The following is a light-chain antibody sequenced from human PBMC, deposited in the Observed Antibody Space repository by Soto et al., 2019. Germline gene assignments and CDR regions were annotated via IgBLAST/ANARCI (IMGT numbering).Light chain of an antibody. CDR3: SSYASSSTLYV. CDR1: SSDVGDYNY. Sequence: QSALTQPASVSGSPGQSITISCTGTSSDVGDYNYVSWYQQHPGKAPKLMIYEVSNRPSGVSNRFSGSKSGNTASLTISGLQAEDEADYYYSSYASSSTLYVFGTGTKVTVL. V-gene: IGLV2-14*01. CDR2: EVS. J-gene: IGLJ1*01.